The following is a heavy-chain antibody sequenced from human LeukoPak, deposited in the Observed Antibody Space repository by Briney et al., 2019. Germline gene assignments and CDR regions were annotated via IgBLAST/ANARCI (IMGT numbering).Heavy chain of an antibody. CDR2: IKQDGSEK. CDR3: ARDPGHYGEGDFDY. D-gene: IGHD4-17*01. Sequence: PGGSLRPSCAASGFAFSSYWMSWVRQAPGKGLESEANIKQDGSEKYYVDSVKGRFTISRDNAKNSLYLQMNSLRAEDTAVYYCARDPGHYGEGDFDYWGQGTLVTVSS. CDR1: GFAFSSYW. J-gene: IGHJ4*02. V-gene: IGHV3-7*01.